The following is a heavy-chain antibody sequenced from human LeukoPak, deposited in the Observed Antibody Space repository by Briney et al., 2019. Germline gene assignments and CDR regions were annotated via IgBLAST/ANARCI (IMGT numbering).Heavy chain of an antibody. V-gene: IGHV4-39*01. D-gene: IGHD5/OR15-5a*01. Sequence: SETLSLTCTVSGDSITGYYWGWIRQPPGKGLEWIGNIYYTGNTYYNASLKSRVTISVDTSKNQFSLKLTSVTGADTAVYYCARRGNSVNPKFFDHWGQGTLVTVSS. CDR1: GDSITGYY. CDR3: ARRGNSVNPKFFDH. CDR2: IYYTGNT. J-gene: IGHJ4*02.